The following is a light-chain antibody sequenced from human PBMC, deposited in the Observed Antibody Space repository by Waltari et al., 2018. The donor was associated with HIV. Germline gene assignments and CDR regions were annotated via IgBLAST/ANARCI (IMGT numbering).Light chain of an antibody. Sequence: LTQPASVSGSPGQSITITCIGSSDDVGGYNHVSWYQQYTGTAPNLIMFAVGRRPPGVSGRYSASKSGNTAFLPITGLQADDEADYFCSSYTRSISVAFGGGTRVTVL. J-gene: IGLJ2*01. CDR1: SDDVGGYNH. V-gene: IGLV2-14*01. CDR2: AVG. CDR3: SSYTRSISVA.